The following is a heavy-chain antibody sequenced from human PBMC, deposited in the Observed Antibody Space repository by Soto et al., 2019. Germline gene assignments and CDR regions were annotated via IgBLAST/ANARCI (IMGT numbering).Heavy chain of an antibody. V-gene: IGHV5-51*01. CDR2: IYPGDSDT. D-gene: IGHD3-9*01. CDR3: AREVFYDILTGYANWFDP. Sequence: GESLKISCKGSGYSFTSYWIGWVRQMPGKGLEWMGIIYPGDSDTRYSPSFQGQVTISADKSISTAYLQWSSLKASDTAMYYCAREVFYDILTGYANWFDPWGQGTLVTVSS. J-gene: IGHJ5*02. CDR1: GYSFTSYW.